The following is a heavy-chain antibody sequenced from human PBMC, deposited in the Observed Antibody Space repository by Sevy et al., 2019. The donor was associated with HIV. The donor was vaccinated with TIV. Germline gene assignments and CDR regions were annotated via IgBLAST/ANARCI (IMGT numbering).Heavy chain of an antibody. V-gene: IGHV3-21*01. CDR2: ISSSSSYI. D-gene: IGHD3-22*01. CDR1: GFTFSSYS. Sequence: GGSLRLSCAASGFTFSSYSMNWVRQAPGKGLEWVSSISSSSSYIYYADSVKGRFTISRDNAKNSLYLQMNSLRAEDTAVYYCARSNYYDSSGYYYSLSYYGMDVWGQGTTVTVSS. CDR3: ARSNYYDSSGYYYSLSYYGMDV. J-gene: IGHJ6*02.